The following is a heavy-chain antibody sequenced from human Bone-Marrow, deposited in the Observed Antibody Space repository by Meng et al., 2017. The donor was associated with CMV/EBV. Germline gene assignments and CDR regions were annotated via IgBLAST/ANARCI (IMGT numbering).Heavy chain of an antibody. CDR2: IKQDGSEK. J-gene: IGHJ6*02. V-gene: IGHV3-7*01. CDR3: ARVWYETSCYTHCYYYGMDV. Sequence: GESLKISCAASGFTFSSYWMSWVRQAPGKGLEWVANIKQDGSEKYYVDSVKGRFTISRDNAKNSLYLQMNSLRAEDTAVYYGARVWYETSCYTHCYYYGMDVWGQGTTVTVSS. D-gene: IGHD2-2*02. CDR1: GFTFSSYW.